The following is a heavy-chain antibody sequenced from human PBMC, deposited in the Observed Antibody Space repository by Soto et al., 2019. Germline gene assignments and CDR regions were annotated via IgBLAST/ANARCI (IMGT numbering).Heavy chain of an antibody. CDR3: ARDRPIPAAKAPRAFDI. CDR2: INPSGGST. D-gene: IGHD2-2*01. J-gene: IGHJ3*02. CDR1: GYPFTTYY. V-gene: IGHV1-46*01. Sequence: SVKVSCKASGYPFTTYYMHWVRQAPGQGLEWMGIINPSGGSTSYAQKFQGRVTMTRDTSTSTVYMELSSLRSEDTAVYYCARDRPIPAAKAPRAFDIWGQGIMVTVPS.